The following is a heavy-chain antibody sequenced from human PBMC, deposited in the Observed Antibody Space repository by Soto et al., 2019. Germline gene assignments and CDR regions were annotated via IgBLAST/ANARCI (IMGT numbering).Heavy chain of an antibody. CDR1: GFTFSSYS. CDR2: ISSSSSYI. J-gene: IGHJ4*02. V-gene: IGHV3-21*01. Sequence: EVQLVESGGGLVKPGGSLRLSCAASGFTFSSYSMNWVRQAPGKGLEWVSSISSSSSYIYYADSVKGRFTISRDNAKNSLYLQMNSLRADDTAVYYCARERAAVGKVGIDYWGQGTLVTVSS. CDR3: ARERAAVGKVGIDY. D-gene: IGHD6-13*01.